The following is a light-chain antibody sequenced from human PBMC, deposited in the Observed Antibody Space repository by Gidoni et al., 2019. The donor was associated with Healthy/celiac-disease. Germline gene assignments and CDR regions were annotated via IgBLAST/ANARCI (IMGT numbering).Light chain of an antibody. J-gene: IGKJ3*01. CDR1: QSISSY. V-gene: IGKV1-39*01. CDR2: AAS. Sequence: DIQMTQSPSSLSASVGDRVTITCRASQSISSYLNWYQQKPGKAPKLLIYAASSLQSGVPSRFRGSGSGTDFTLTISRLQPEDCATYYCQQSYSTLFTFGPGTKVEIK. CDR3: QQSYSTLFT.